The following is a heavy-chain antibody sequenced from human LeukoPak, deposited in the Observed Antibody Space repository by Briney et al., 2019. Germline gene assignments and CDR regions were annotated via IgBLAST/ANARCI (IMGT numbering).Heavy chain of an antibody. CDR3: ARASGDIVETATMGSY. J-gene: IGHJ4*02. CDR2: ISSSSSSI. Sequence: GGSLRLSCAASGFTISSYSMNWVRQAPGKGLEWVSSISSSSSSIYYADSVKGRFTISRDNAKNSLYLQMNSLRAEDTAVYYCARASGDIVETATMGSYWGQGTLVTVSS. D-gene: IGHD5-18*01. V-gene: IGHV3-21*01. CDR1: GFTISSYS.